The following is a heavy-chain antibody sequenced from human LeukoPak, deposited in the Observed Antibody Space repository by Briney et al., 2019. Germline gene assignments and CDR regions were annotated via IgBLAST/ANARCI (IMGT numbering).Heavy chain of an antibody. CDR1: GYTFTSYG. D-gene: IGHD2-8*01. CDR2: ISAYNGNT. CDR3: ARFTSYYIHCTSGVCYTDYFDY. V-gene: IGHV1-18*01. J-gene: IGHJ4*02. Sequence: ASVKVSCKASGYTFTSYGISWVRQAPGQGLEWMGWISAYNGNTNYAQKLQGRVTMTADTSTSTAYMELRSLRSDDTAVYYCARFTSYYIHCTSGVCYTDYFDYWGQGTLVTVSS.